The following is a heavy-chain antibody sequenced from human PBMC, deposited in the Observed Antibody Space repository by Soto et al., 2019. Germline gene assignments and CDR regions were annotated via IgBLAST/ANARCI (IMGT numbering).Heavy chain of an antibody. CDR3: ARGVQLWLRIFDY. J-gene: IGHJ4*02. CDR2: LSYDGINK. D-gene: IGHD1-1*01. V-gene: IGHV3-30-3*01. Sequence: SCKASGYTFTSYGISWVRQAPGKWLEWVALLSYDGINKYYADSVKGRFTVSRDNSKNTLSLQMTSLRPDDTAVYYCARGVQLWLRIFDYWGQGTLVTVSS. CDR1: GYTFTSYG.